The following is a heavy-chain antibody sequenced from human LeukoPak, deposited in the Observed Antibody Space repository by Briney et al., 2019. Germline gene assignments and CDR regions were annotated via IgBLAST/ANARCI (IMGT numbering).Heavy chain of an antibody. D-gene: IGHD3-22*01. CDR2: INPNSGGT. V-gene: IGHV1-2*04. Sequence: ASAKVSCKASGYTFTGYYMHWVRQAPGQGLEWMGWINPNSGGTNYAQKFQGWVTITRDTSASTAYMELSSLRSEDTAVYYCANPRYDSSGYYYVDWGQGTLVTVSS. CDR1: GYTFTGYY. CDR3: ANPRYDSSGYYYVD. J-gene: IGHJ4*02.